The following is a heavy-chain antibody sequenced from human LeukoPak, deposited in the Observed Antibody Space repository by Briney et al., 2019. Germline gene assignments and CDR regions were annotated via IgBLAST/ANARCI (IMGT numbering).Heavy chain of an antibody. Sequence: SETLSLTCTVSGGSISSSSYYWGWIRQPPGKGLEWIGEIYHSGSTNYNPSLKSRVTISVDKSENQFSLKLSSVTAADTAVYYCARAGYSYGWNWFDPWGQGTLVTVSS. CDR1: GGSISSSSYY. CDR2: IYHSGST. CDR3: ARAGYSYGWNWFDP. V-gene: IGHV4-39*07. J-gene: IGHJ5*02. D-gene: IGHD5-18*01.